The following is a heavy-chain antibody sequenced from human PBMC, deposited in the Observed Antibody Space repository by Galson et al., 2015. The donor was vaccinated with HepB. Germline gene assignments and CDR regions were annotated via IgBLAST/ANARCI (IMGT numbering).Heavy chain of an antibody. CDR1: GGTFSSYA. V-gene: IGHV1-69*13. Sequence: SVKVSCKASGGTFSSYAISWVRQAPGQGLEWMGGIIPIFGTANYAQKFQGRVTITADESTSTAYMELSSLRSEDTAVYYCARVEAPVAALDYWGQGTLVTVSS. J-gene: IGHJ4*02. D-gene: IGHD4-23*01. CDR2: IIPIFGTA. CDR3: ARVEAPVAALDY.